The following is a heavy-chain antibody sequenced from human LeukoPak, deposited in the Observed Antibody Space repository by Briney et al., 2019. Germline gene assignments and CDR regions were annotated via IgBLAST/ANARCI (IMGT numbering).Heavy chain of an antibody. CDR1: GFIVSSNY. V-gene: IGHV3-53*01. D-gene: IGHD6-19*01. CDR3: ARNKGSGWQYYFDY. J-gene: IGHJ4*02. Sequence: PGGSLRLSCAASGFIVSSNYMSWVRQAPGKGLEWVSVIYSGGRTYYADSVKGRFTISRDNSKNTLYLQVNSLRAEDTAVYYCARNKGSGWQYYFDYWGQGTLVTVSS. CDR2: IYSGGRT.